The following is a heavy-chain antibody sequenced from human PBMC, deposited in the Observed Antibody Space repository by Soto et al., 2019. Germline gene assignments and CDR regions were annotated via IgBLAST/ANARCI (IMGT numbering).Heavy chain of an antibody. Sequence: SETLSLTCSVSGGSISGSYWSWIRQSPGKGLEWLGYVYYTGSTNYSPSLRSRVSISVDTSRNEFSLRLSSVTAADTAVYFCARSVAVPGAHIAYWGQGTQVTVSS. V-gene: IGHV4-59*01. CDR2: VYYTGST. CDR1: GGSISGSY. D-gene: IGHD6-19*01. J-gene: IGHJ4*02. CDR3: ARSVAVPGAHIAY.